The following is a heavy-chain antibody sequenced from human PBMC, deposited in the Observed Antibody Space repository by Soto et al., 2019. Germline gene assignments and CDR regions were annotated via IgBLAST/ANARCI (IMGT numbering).Heavy chain of an antibody. V-gene: IGHV3-74*01. J-gene: IGHJ4*02. CDR3: VRDLGQQAYSFEY. Sequence: GGSLRLSCTDSGFTFSGDWMHWVRQAPGKGLVWVSRIDPYGTGITYADSVKGRFFISRDNARSTLYLQMHSLRSDDTAIYYCVRDLGQQAYSFEYWGQGTVVTVSS. CDR1: GFTFSGDW. CDR2: IDPYGTGI. D-gene: IGHD6-13*01.